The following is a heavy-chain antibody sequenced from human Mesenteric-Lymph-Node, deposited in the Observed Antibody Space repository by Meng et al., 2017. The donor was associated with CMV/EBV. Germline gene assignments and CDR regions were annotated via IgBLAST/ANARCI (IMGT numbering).Heavy chain of an antibody. CDR1: GGTFSSYT. CDR2: IIPILGIA. Sequence: SVKVSCKASGGTFSSYTISWVRQAPGQGLEWMGRIIPILGIANYAQKFQGRVTITADKSTSTAYMELSSLRSDDTAVYYCARDHGFGELLVGYWGQGTLVTVSS. D-gene: IGHD3-10*01. V-gene: IGHV1-69*04. CDR3: ARDHGFGELLVGY. J-gene: IGHJ4*02.